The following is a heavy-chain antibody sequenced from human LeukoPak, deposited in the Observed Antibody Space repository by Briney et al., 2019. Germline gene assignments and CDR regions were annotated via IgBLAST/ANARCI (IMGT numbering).Heavy chain of an antibody. CDR3: ANGGLGYCSSTSCYGLDY. V-gene: IGHV3-23*01. D-gene: IGHD2-2*01. CDR1: GITVSSKY. Sequence: GGSLRLSCAASGITVSSKYMSWVRQAPGKGLEWVSVISGSGGSTYYADSVKGRFTISRDNSKNTLYLQMNSLRAEDTAVYYCANGGLGYCSSTSCYGLDYWGQGTLVTVSS. J-gene: IGHJ4*02. CDR2: ISGSGGST.